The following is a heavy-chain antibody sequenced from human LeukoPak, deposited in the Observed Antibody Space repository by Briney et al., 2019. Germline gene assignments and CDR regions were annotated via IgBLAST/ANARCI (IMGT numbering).Heavy chain of an antibody. CDR1: GFTFSSYA. D-gene: IGHD6-19*01. J-gene: IGHJ4*02. CDR2: ISGSGGST. CDR3: AKDLLIAVAGIDY. Sequence: GGSLRLSCAASGFTFSSYAMSWVRQAPGKGLEWVSAISGSGGSTYYADSVEGRFTISKDNSKNTLYLQMNSLRAEDTAVYYCAKDLLIAVAGIDYWGQGTLVTVSS. V-gene: IGHV3-23*01.